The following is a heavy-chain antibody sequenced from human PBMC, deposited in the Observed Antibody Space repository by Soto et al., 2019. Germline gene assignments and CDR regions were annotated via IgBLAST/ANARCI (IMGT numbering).Heavy chain of an antibody. CDR2: TYNSGGS. V-gene: IGHV4-30-4*01. J-gene: IGHJ4*02. CDR1: GASVSSAEHY. Sequence: QVQLQESGPGLVKASQTLSLTCTLSGASVSSAEHYWSWIRQPPGKGLEWIGYTYNSGGSYYNTALQTRVSISVDTSLNQFSLKLTSVTAADTAVYYCARLSGYDPAGAADKRGPGILVSVSS. CDR3: ARLSGYDPAGAADK. D-gene: IGHD5-12*01.